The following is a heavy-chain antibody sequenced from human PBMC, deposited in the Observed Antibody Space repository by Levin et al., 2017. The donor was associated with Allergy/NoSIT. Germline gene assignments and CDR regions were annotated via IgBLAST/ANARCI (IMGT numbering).Heavy chain of an antibody. D-gene: IGHD3-10*01. J-gene: IGHJ6*02. Sequence: SLKISCAASGFTFDDYAMHWVRQAPGKGLEWVSGISWNSGSIGYADSVKGRFTISRDNAKNSLYLQMNSLRAEDTALYYCAKDPASGSYSHYYGMDVWGQGTTVTVSS. CDR2: ISWNSGSI. CDR3: AKDPASGSYSHYYGMDV. V-gene: IGHV3-9*01. CDR1: GFTFDDYA.